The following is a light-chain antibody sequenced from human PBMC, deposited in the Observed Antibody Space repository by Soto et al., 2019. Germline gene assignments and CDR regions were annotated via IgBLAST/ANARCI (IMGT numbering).Light chain of an antibody. V-gene: IGKV3-20*01. J-gene: IGKJ2*01. CDR2: GAS. CDR3: HQYDISPFT. Sequence: EVVLTVSPDSLSLSPGETATVSCRASQSVRSSFLAWYQQKPGQAPRLLIYGASNRATDVPDRFSGGGSGTDFSLTISRLEPQDFAVYFCHQYDISPFTFGQGNRL. CDR1: QSVRSSF.